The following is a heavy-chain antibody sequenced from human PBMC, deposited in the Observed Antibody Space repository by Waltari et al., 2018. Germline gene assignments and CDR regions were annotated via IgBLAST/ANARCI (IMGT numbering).Heavy chain of an antibody. V-gene: IGHV4-38-2*01. Sequence: QVQLQESGPGLVNPSETLSLTCAVSGYSISTGYYWGWIRPPPGKGLEWIGNVYQSGSTSYNPSLKSRVTISVDTSKNQFSLNLSSVTAADTAVYFCARRFCSGGTCLFDYWGQGILVTVSS. J-gene: IGHJ4*02. CDR3: ARRFCSGGTCLFDY. CDR2: VYQSGST. CDR1: GYSISTGYY. D-gene: IGHD2-15*01.